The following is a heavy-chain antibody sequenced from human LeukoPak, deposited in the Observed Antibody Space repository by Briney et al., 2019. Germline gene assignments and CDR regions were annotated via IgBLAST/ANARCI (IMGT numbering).Heavy chain of an antibody. CDR2: MKGDGSEK. J-gene: IGHJ4*02. CDR1: GFTFSSYW. D-gene: IGHD5-24*01. Sequence: QPGGSLRLSCAASGFTFSSYWMTWVRQAPGKGLEWMACMKGDGSEKYYVDSVKGRFTISRDNAKNSLYLQMNSLRADDTAVYYCANAGAGHNEGRDYWGQGTLVTVSS. V-gene: IGHV3-7*01. CDR3: ANAGAGHNEGRDY.